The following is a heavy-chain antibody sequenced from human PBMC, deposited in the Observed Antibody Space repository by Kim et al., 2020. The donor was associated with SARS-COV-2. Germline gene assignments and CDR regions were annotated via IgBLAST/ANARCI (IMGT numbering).Heavy chain of an antibody. CDR3: TTVRDFYDSRGYYY. Sequence: YDAPVNGRFTISSENSKNTLYLQMNSLKTEETAVYYCTTVRDFYDSRGYYYWGQGTLVTVSS. D-gene: IGHD3-22*01. V-gene: IGHV3-15*01. J-gene: IGHJ4*02.